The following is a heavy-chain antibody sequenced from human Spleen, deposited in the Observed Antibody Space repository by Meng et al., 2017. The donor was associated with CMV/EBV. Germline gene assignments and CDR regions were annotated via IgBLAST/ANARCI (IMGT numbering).Heavy chain of an antibody. V-gene: IGHV4-39*07. Sequence: SETLSLTCNVSGDSINTYSYSWDWIRQPPGKGLERIGTISSTGGTYYNSSLESRVTISIDTSRNQFSLKLTSVTAADTAVYYCARHPTYDCSSCRGGFDPWGQGTLVTVSS. CDR3: ARHPTYDCSSCRGGFDP. D-gene: IGHD2-2*01. CDR2: ISSTGGT. J-gene: IGHJ5*02. CDR1: GDSINTYSYS.